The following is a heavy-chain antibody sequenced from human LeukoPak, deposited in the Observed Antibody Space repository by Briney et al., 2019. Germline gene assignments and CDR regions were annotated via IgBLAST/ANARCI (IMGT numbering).Heavy chain of an antibody. CDR2: ISAYNGDT. V-gene: IGHV1-18*01. Sequence: ASVKVSCKASGYTFTSYGITWVRQGPGQGLEWMGWISAYNGDTNYAQKLQGRVTMTTDTSTSTAYMELRSLRSDDTAVYYCARILGDYYDSSGYYYFDYWGQGTLVTVSS. CDR1: GYTFTSYG. CDR3: ARILGDYYDSSGYYYFDY. D-gene: IGHD3-22*01. J-gene: IGHJ4*02.